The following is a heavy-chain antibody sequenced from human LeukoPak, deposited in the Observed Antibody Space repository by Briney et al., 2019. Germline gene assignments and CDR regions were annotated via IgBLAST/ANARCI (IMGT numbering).Heavy chain of an antibody. CDR3: ARVRYCSTNRCYDREFDN. V-gene: IGHV4-59*01. Sequence: SETLSLTCTVSGGSISNYYWSWIRQPPGKGLEWIGYTYYSGNTNYNPSLKSRVTISVDTSKNQFSLKLNSVTAADTAVYYCARVRYCSTNRCYDREFDNWGQGTLVTVSS. J-gene: IGHJ4*02. D-gene: IGHD2-2*01. CDR2: TYYSGNT. CDR1: GGSISNYY.